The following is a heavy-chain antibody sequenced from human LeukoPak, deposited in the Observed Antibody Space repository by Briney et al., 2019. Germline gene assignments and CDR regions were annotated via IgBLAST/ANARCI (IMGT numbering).Heavy chain of an antibody. Sequence: PSETLSLTCTMSGGSTNTYFWSWIRQPPGKGLEWIGYIYYTGTTNYNPSLKSRVTISVDTSKDQFSLRLSSVTAADTAVYYCASKSSDHGELRFDYWGQGTLVTVSS. D-gene: IGHD4-17*01. CDR2: IYYTGTT. J-gene: IGHJ4*02. CDR3: ASKSSDHGELRFDY. CDR1: GGSTNTYF. V-gene: IGHV4-59*01.